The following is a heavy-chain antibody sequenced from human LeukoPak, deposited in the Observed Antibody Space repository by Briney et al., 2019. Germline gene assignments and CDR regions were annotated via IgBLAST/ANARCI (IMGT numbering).Heavy chain of an antibody. J-gene: IGHJ4*02. CDR2: IYYSGST. V-gene: IGHV4-59*12. CDR1: GGSISSYY. Sequence: SSETLSLTCTVSGGSISSYYWSWIRQPPGKGLEWIGYIYYSGSTNYNPSLKSRVTISVDTSKNQFSLKLSSVTAADTAVYYCARGYRIYGGDEAFDYWGQGTLVTVSS. D-gene: IGHD4-23*01. CDR3: ARGYRIYGGDEAFDY.